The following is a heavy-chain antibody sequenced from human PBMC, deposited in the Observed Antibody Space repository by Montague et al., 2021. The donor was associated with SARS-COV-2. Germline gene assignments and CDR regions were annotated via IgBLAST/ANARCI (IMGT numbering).Heavy chain of an antibody. D-gene: IGHD3-9*01. CDR3: ARGYYDILTGYLDAFDI. Sequence: PALVKPTQTLTLTRTFSGFSLSTSGLCVSWIRQPPGKALEWLARIDWDDDKYYRTYLKTRLTISKDTSKNQAVLTMTNMDPVDTATYYCARGYYDILTGYLDAFDIWGQGTMVTVSS. J-gene: IGHJ3*02. CDR1: GFSLSTSGLC. V-gene: IGHV2-70*11. CDR2: IDWDDDK.